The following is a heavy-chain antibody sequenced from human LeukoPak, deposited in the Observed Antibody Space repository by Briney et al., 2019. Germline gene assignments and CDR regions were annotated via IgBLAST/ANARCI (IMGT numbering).Heavy chain of an antibody. D-gene: IGHD6-13*01. CDR1: GFTFSSYG. J-gene: IGHJ4*02. CDR2: ISYDGSNK. Sequence: PGGSLRLSCAASGFTFSSYGMHWVRQAPGKGLEWVAVISYDGSNKYYADSVKGRFTISRDNSKNTLYLQMNGLRAEDTAVYYCAKVAAWGQGTLVTVSS. CDR3: AKVAA. V-gene: IGHV3-30*18.